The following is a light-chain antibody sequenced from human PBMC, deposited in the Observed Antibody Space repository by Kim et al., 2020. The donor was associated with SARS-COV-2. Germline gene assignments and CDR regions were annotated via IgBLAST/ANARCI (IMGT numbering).Light chain of an antibody. CDR1: QSISSY. CDR3: QQSYSTPRT. Sequence: DIQMTQSPSSLSASVGDRVTITCRASQSISSYLNWYQQKPGKAPKLLIYAASSLQSGVPSRFSGSGSGTDVTLTISSLQPEGFATYYCQQSYSTPRTFGQGTKVNIK. CDR2: AAS. J-gene: IGKJ1*01. V-gene: IGKV1-39*01.